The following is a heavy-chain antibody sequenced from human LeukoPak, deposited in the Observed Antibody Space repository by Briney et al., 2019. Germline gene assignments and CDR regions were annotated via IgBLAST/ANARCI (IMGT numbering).Heavy chain of an antibody. Sequence: SETLSLTCAVYGGSFSGYYWSWIRQPPGKGLEWIGEINHSGSTNYYPSLKSRVTISVDTSKNQFSLKLSSVTAADTAVYYCARGRFRYTGAPNWFDPWGQGTLVTVSS. J-gene: IGHJ5*02. CDR3: ARGRFRYTGAPNWFDP. CDR2: INHSGST. CDR1: GGSFSGYY. D-gene: IGHD5-18*01. V-gene: IGHV4-34*01.